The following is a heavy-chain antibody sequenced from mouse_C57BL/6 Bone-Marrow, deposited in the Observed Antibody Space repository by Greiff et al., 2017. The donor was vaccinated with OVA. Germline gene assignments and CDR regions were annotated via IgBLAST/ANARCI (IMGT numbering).Heavy chain of an antibody. CDR2: ISSGGSYT. CDR3: ARHRPFAY. CDR1: GFTFSSYG. V-gene: IGHV5-6*02. J-gene: IGHJ3*01. Sequence: DVMLVESGGDLVKPGGSLKLSCAASGFTFSSYGMSWVRQTPDKRLEWVATISSGGSYTYYPDSVKGRFTISRDNAKNTLYLQMSSLKSEDTAMYYCARHRPFAYWGQGTLVTVSA.